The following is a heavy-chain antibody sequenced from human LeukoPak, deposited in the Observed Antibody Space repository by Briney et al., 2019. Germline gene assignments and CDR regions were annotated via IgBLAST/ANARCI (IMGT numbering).Heavy chain of an antibody. V-gene: IGHV4-59*01. CDR2: SYYSGST. Sequence: SETLSLTCTVSGGSISSYYWSWIRQPPGKGLEWIGYSYYSGSTNYNPSLKSRVTISVDTSKNQFSLKLSSVTAADTAVYYCARTTEGGYTYDYFYYYYMDVWGKGTTVTISS. J-gene: IGHJ6*03. CDR1: GGSISSYY. D-gene: IGHD5-18*01. CDR3: ARTTEGGYTYDYFYYYYMDV.